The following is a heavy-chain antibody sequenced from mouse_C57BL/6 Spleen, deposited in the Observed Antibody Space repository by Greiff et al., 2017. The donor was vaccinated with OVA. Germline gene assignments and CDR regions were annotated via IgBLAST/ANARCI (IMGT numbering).Heavy chain of an antibody. D-gene: IGHD3-2*02. J-gene: IGHJ3*01. V-gene: IGHV1-15*01. CDR1: GYTFTDYE. Sequence: QVQLQQSGAELVRPGASVTLSCQASGYTFTDYEMHWVKQTPVHGLEWIGALDPETGGTAYNQKFKGKAILTADKSSSTAYMELRSLTSEDSAVYYCTRKAGWFAYWGQGTLVTVSA. CDR2: LDPETGGT. CDR3: TRKAGWFAY.